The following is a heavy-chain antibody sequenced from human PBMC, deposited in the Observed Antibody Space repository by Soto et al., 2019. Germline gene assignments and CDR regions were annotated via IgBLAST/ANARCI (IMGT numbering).Heavy chain of an antibody. Sequence: LRLSCAGSGFTFINTGMSWVRQAPGQGLEWVSAITGNGDTTYYADSVKGRFTISRDNSKSTLYLQMNSLRAEDTAVYYCAKIDGYFDYWGQGTLVTVSS. CDR3: AKIDGYFDY. CDR2: ITGNGDTT. V-gene: IGHV3-23*01. J-gene: IGHJ4*02. D-gene: IGHD3-22*01. CDR1: GFTFINTG.